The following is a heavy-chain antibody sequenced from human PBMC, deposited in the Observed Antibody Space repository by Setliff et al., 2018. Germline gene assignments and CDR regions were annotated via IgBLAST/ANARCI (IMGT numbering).Heavy chain of an antibody. V-gene: IGHV4-59*01. CDR1: GGSISSSY. D-gene: IGHD3-22*01. J-gene: IGHJ5*02. Sequence: SETLSLTCTVSGGSISSSYWSWIRQPPGKGLEWIGYIYSSGSTNNNPSLKSRATISVDTSKNQFSLKLSSVTAADTAVYYCARAAKYDSSGYYGFWFDPWGQGNLVTVSS. CDR2: IYSSGST. CDR3: ARAAKYDSSGYYGFWFDP.